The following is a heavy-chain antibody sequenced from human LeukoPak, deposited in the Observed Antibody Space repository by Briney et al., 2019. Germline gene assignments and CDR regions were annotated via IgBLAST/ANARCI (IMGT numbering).Heavy chain of an antibody. D-gene: IGHD3-3*01. CDR1: GYTLTELS. CDR2: FDPEDGET. Sequence: GASVKVSCKVSGYTLTELSMHWVGQAPGKGLEWMGGFDPEDGETIYAQKFQGRVTMTEDTSTDTAYMELSSLRSEDTAVYYCATNPLNYDFWSGSFDYWGQGTLVTVSS. CDR3: ATNPLNYDFWSGSFDY. J-gene: IGHJ4*02. V-gene: IGHV1-24*01.